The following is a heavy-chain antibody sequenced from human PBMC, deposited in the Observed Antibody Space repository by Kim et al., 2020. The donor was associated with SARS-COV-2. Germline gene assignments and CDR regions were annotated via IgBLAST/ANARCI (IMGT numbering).Heavy chain of an antibody. CDR3: ARAGVSGTYYLDY. Sequence: GGSLRLSCAASGFTFTNYYMHWVRQAPGEGLVWVSRIGSDGSSTTYADSAKGRFTISRDNAKNTLYLQMNSLRAEDTAVYYCARAGVSGTYYLDYWGQGT. D-gene: IGHD3-10*01. V-gene: IGHV3-74*01. CDR1: GFTFTNYY. J-gene: IGHJ4*02. CDR2: IGSDGSST.